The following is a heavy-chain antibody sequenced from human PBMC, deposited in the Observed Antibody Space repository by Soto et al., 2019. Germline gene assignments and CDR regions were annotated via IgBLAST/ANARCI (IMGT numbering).Heavy chain of an antibody. D-gene: IGHD3-3*01. CDR3: ARDSGYYDFWSGYRSYYYYGMDV. V-gene: IGHV4-59*01. CDR1: GGSISSYY. Sequence: PSETLSLTCTVSGGSISSYYWSWIRQPPGKGLEWIGYIYYSGSTNYNPSLKSRVTISVDTSKNQFSLKLSSVTAADTAVYYCARDSGYYDFWSGYRSYYYYGMDVWGQGTTVTVSS. CDR2: IYYSGST. J-gene: IGHJ6*02.